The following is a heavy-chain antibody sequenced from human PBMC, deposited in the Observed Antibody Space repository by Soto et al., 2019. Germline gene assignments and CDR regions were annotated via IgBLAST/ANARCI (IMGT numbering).Heavy chain of an antibody. CDR3: ARSDSSSWPAGLDY. Sequence: QVQLVESGGGVVQPGRSLRLSCAASGFTFSSYGMHWVRQAPGKGLEWVAVIWYDGSNKYYADSVKGRFTISRDNSKNTLYLQMNSLRAEDTAVYYCARSDSSSWPAGLDYWGQGTLVTVSS. CDR2: IWYDGSNK. V-gene: IGHV3-33*01. J-gene: IGHJ4*02. D-gene: IGHD6-13*01. CDR1: GFTFSSYG.